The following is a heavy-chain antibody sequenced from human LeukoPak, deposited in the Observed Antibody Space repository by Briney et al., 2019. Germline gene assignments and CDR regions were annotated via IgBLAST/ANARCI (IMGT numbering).Heavy chain of an antibody. CDR3: ASTRITIFGVVILDYYYYGMDV. Sequence: ASVKVSCKASGYTFTSYYMHWVRQAPGQGLEWMGIINPSGGSTSYAQKFQGRATMTRDTSTSTVYMELSSLRSEDTAVYYCASTRITIFGVVILDYYYYGMDVWGQGTTVTVSS. CDR2: INPSGGST. V-gene: IGHV1-46*01. D-gene: IGHD3-3*01. J-gene: IGHJ6*02. CDR1: GYTFTSYY.